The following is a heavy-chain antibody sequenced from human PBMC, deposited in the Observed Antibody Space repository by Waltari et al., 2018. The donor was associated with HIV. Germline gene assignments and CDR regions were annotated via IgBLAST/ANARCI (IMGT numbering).Heavy chain of an antibody. CDR3: ARGVSEDHIWGSYFDH. J-gene: IGHJ5*02. CDR1: GESFNDYY. D-gene: IGHD3-16*01. Sequence: QVHLKQWGAGLLKPSETLSLTCGVQGESFNDYYWSFREYSWSWIRHSPGKGLEWIGKIFHNGATNSTPALNRRVAMSADTSKKQFALRLGSVTAADTAVYYCARGVSEDHIWGSYFDHWGQGTPVTVSS. V-gene: IGHV4-34*02. CDR2: IFHNGAT.